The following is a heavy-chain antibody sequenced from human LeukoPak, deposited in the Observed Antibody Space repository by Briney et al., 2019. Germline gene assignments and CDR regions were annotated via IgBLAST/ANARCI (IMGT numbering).Heavy chain of an antibody. CDR3: ACRHDSSGYYYFDY. D-gene: IGHD3-22*01. Sequence: SETLSLTCAVSGYSISSGYYWGWIRQPPGKGLEWIGSIYHSGSTYYNPSLKSRVTISVDTSKNQFSLKLSSVTVADTAVYYCACRHDSSGYYYFDYWGQGTLVTVSS. V-gene: IGHV4-38-2*01. CDR1: GYSISSGYY. CDR2: IYHSGST. J-gene: IGHJ4*02.